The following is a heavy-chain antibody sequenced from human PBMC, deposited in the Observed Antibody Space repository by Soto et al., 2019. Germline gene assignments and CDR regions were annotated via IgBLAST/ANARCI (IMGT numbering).Heavy chain of an antibody. CDR1: GGTFSSHA. J-gene: IGHJ6*02. CDR3: ARRSVYSISWSCYYCDVMDF. CDR2: IIPIFGTA. Sequence: SVKVSCKASGGTFSSHAISCVRQAPGQGLEWMGGIIPIFGTANYAQKFQGRVTITADESTSTAYMELSSLRSEDTAVYYCARRSVYSISWSCYYCDVMDFWGQGTSVTVS. V-gene: IGHV1-69*13. D-gene: IGHD6-13*01.